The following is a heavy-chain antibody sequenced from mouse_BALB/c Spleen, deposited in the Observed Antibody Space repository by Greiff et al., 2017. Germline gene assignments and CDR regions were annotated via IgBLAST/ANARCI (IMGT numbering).Heavy chain of an antibody. CDR1: GFTFSSYT. CDR3: ARHRELGRAMDY. CDR2: ISNGGGST. Sequence: EVMLVESGGGLVQPGGSMKLSCVASGFTFSSYTMSWVRQTPEKRLEWVAYISNGGGSTYYPDTVKGRFTISRDNAKNTLYLQMSSLKSEDTAMYYCARHRELGRAMDYWGQGTSVTVSS. D-gene: IGHD4-1*01. V-gene: IGHV5-12-2*01. J-gene: IGHJ4*01.